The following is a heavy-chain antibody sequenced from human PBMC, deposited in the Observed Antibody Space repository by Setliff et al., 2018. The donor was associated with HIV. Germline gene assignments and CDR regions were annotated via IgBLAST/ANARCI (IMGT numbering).Heavy chain of an antibody. CDR1: GDSVSSNTAA. J-gene: IGHJ5*02. CDR3: VGGGYSSPNWFDP. D-gene: IGHD6-13*01. V-gene: IGHV6-1*01. CDR2: TYYRSKWYN. Sequence: SQTLSLTCAISGDSVSSNTAAWNWVRQSPSRGLEWLGRTYYRSKWYNDYAVSVKSRITINPDTSKNQFSLKLTSVTAADTAVYYCVGGGYSSPNWFDPWGQGTLVTVSS.